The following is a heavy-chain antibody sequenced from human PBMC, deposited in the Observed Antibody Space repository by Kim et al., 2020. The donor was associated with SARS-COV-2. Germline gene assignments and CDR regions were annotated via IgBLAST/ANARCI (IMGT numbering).Heavy chain of an antibody. CDR3: ARSGRYYDILTGYHYYYYGMDV. Sequence: SETLSLTCTVSGGSISSYYWSWIRQPPGKGLEWIGYIYYSGITNYNPSLKSRVTISVDTSKNQFSLKLSSVTAADTAVYYCARSGRYYDILTGYHYYYYGMDVWGQGTTVTVSS. CDR1: GGSISSYY. V-gene: IGHV4-59*01. CDR2: IYYSGIT. D-gene: IGHD3-9*01. J-gene: IGHJ6*02.